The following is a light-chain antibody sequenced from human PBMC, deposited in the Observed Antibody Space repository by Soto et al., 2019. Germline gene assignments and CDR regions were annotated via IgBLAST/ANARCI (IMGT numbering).Light chain of an antibody. CDR1: QTVPNNY. J-gene: IGKJ1*01. V-gene: IGKV3-20*01. CDR3: DRYYASST. Sequence: EIVLTQSPGTLSLSVGERATLSCRSSQTVPNNYLVWYQQKPGQTPTVLIYGASNRAASIPDRVSGSGSGTDFTLTICRPDPEVFAVYYGDRYYASSTFGQGTMVE. CDR2: GAS.